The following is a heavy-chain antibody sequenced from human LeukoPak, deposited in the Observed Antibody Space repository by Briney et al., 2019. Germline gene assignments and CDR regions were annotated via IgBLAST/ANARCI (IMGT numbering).Heavy chain of an antibody. Sequence: SETLSLTCAVSRYSISSGYYWGWIRQSPGTGLEWIGSISHSGGSYYNPSLKSRVTISEDTSKNQFSLKLSSMSAADTAVYYCWTAVVITPFDYWGQGILVTASS. J-gene: IGHJ4*02. V-gene: IGHV4-38-2*01. CDR3: WTAVVITPFDY. CDR2: ISHSGGS. D-gene: IGHD3-22*01. CDR1: RYSISSGYY.